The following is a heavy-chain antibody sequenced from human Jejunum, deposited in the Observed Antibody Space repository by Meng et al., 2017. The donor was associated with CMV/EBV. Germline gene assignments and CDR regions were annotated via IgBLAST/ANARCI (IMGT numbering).Heavy chain of an antibody. V-gene: IGHV1-3*04. CDR3: ARSIQYSDYRYDY. CDR1: GYIFTTCD. Sequence: CKASGYIFTTCDIHWVRQVPGQRLEWMGSINTGNDNTKSSRRFQGRVTITRDTSASTAYMELSSLRSEDTAVYYCARSIQYSDYRYDYWGQGTLVTVSS. D-gene: IGHD2-15*01. J-gene: IGHJ4*02. CDR2: INTGNDNT.